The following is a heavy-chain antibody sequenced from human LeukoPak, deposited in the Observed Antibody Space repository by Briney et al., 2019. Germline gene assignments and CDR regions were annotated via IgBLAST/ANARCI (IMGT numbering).Heavy chain of an antibody. D-gene: IGHD5-18*01. V-gene: IGHV4-34*01. Sequence: SETLSLTCAVYGGSFSGYYWSWIRQPPGKGLEWIGEINHSGSTNYNPSLKSRVTISVDTSKNQFSLKLSSVTAADTAVYYCARVPAVGYSYGFIPPYYYYGMDVWGQGTTVTVSS. CDR1: GGSFSGYY. J-gene: IGHJ6*02. CDR2: INHSGST. CDR3: ARVPAVGYSYGFIPPYYYYGMDV.